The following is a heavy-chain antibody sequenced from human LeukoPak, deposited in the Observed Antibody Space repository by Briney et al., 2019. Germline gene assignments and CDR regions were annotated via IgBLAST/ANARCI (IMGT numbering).Heavy chain of an antibody. CDR1: GGSISSYY. J-gene: IGHJ4*02. D-gene: IGHD2-15*01. Sequence: SETLSLTCTVSGGSISSYYWSWIRQPPGKGLEWIGYIYYSGSTNYNPSLKSRVTISVDTSKNQFSLKLSSVTAADTAVYYCARAHLGYCSGGSCPTFDYWGQGTLVTVSS. CDR2: IYYSGST. V-gene: IGHV4-59*01. CDR3: ARAHLGYCSGGSCPTFDY.